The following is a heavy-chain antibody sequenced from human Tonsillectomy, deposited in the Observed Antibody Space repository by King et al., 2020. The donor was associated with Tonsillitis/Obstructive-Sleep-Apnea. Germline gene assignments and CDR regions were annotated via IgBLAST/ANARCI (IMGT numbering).Heavy chain of an antibody. D-gene: IGHD2/OR15-2a*01. CDR2: IYWDDDK. CDR1: GFSLSTSGVG. Sequence: ITLQESGPTLVKPTQTLTLTCTFSGFSLSTSGVGVGWIRQPPGKALEWLALIYWDDDKRYSPSLKSRLTITKDTYKNPVVLTMINMDPVYTATYYCVPTLLYVDYWGQGTLVTVSS. V-gene: IGHV2-5*02. J-gene: IGHJ4*02. CDR3: VPTLLYVDY.